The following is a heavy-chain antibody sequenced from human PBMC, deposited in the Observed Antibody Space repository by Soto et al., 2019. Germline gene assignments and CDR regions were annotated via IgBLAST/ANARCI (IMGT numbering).Heavy chain of an antibody. CDR3: ARVTYCSGGSCYGAHWFDP. CDR1: GYTVTSYY. D-gene: IGHD2-15*01. CDR2: INPNSGNT. V-gene: IGHV1-8*01. J-gene: IGHJ5*02. Sequence: KVSCKTSGYTVTSYYIYWVREATVQWRWWVGWINPNSGNTGYAQKFQGRVTMTRNNSISTAYMELRSLRSEDTAVYYCARVTYCSGGSCYGAHWFDPWGQGTLVTVSS.